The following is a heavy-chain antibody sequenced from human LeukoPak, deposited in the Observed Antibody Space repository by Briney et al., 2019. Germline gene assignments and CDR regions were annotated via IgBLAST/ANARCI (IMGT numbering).Heavy chain of an antibody. Sequence: SGGSLRLSCAASGFTFSSYAMSWVRQAPGKGRERVSAISGSGGSTYYADSVKGRFTISRDNSKNTLYLQMNSLRAEDTAVYYCAKPQSAMVRGVIWFAYWGQGTLVTVSS. J-gene: IGHJ4*02. D-gene: IGHD3-10*01. CDR2: ISGSGGST. CDR1: GFTFSSYA. V-gene: IGHV3-23*01. CDR3: AKPQSAMVRGVIWFAY.